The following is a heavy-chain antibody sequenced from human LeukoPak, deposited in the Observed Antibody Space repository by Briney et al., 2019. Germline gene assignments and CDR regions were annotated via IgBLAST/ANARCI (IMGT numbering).Heavy chain of an antibody. CDR3: ARDGSGWSRDY. V-gene: IGHV3-21*01. D-gene: IGHD6-13*01. J-gene: IGHJ4*02. CDR2: ITAGTTHI. Sequence: GGSLRISCAASGFNFSPCAMTWVRQAPGKGLESVSTITAGTTHIYYADSVKGRFTTSRDDAKTSLYLQLSSLRTEDTAVYYCARDGSGWSRDYWGQGTLVTVSS. CDR1: GFNFSPCA.